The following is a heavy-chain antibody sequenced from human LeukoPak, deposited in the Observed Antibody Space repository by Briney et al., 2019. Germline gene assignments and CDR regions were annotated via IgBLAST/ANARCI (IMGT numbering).Heavy chain of an antibody. Sequence: SETLSLTCTVSGGSISSSSYYWGWIRQPPGKGLERIGSIYYSGSTYYNPSLKSRVTISVDTSKNQFSLKLSSVTAADTAVYYCARRSIVVVPGSAFDIWGQGTMVTVSS. D-gene: IGHD2-2*01. CDR2: IYYSGST. CDR1: GGSISSSSYY. CDR3: ARRSIVVVPGSAFDI. J-gene: IGHJ3*02. V-gene: IGHV4-39*01.